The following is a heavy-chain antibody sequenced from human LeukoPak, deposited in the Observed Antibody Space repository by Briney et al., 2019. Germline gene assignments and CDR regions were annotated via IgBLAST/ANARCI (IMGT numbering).Heavy chain of an antibody. CDR1: GYTFTDYY. Sequence: RASLKVSCKASGYTFTDYYMHWVRQAPGQGLEWMGWINPNSGGTNYAQKFYARVTMTRDMSTSTDYMELSSLRSEDTAVYYCARDNSVGDIAWWFDPWGQGTLVTVSS. J-gene: IGHJ5*02. CDR2: INPNSGGT. CDR3: ARDNSVGDIAWWFDP. D-gene: IGHD3-10*01. V-gene: IGHV1-2*02.